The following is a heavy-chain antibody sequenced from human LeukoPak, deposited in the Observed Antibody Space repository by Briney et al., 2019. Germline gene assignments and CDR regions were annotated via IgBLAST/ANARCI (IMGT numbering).Heavy chain of an antibody. CDR1: AFIFSNYA. D-gene: IGHD2-2*01. Sequence: GGSLRLSCAASAFIFSNYAMNWVRQAPGEGLEWVSGIGGGGGSTYYADSVKGRFTISRDNSKNTLYLQMDSLRAEDTALYYCAKGSSINQYHWIDPWGQGTLVTVSS. J-gene: IGHJ5*02. CDR2: IGGGGGST. CDR3: AKGSSINQYHWIDP. V-gene: IGHV3-23*01.